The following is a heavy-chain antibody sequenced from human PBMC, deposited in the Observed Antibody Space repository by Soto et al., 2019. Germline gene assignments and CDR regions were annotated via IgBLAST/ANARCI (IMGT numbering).Heavy chain of an antibody. CDR3: AREEESVGSPPSGFHP. J-gene: IGHJ5*02. D-gene: IGHD3-10*01. CDR1: GFTFGKYW. Sequence: GGSLRLSCVGSGFTFGKYWMDWLRQTPGKGLEWVANIKQDGSEKFYVDSVRGRFTISRDNAKNSVYLEMNRLRDEDTGVYYCAREEESVGSPPSGFHPWGQGVQVTVSS. V-gene: IGHV3-7*03. CDR2: IKQDGSEK.